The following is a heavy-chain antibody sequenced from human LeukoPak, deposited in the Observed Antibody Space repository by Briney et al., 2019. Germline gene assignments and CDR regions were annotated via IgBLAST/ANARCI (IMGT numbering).Heavy chain of an antibody. CDR2: ISSSSSYI. CDR1: GFTFSSYS. D-gene: IGHD1-26*01. J-gene: IGHJ4*02. Sequence: GRSLRLSCAASGFTFSSYSMYWVRQAPGKGLEWVSSISSSSSYIYYADSVKGRFTISRDNAKNSLYLQMNSLRAEDTAVYYCARDGMGFDYWGQGTLVTVSS. CDR3: ARDGMGFDY. V-gene: IGHV3-21*01.